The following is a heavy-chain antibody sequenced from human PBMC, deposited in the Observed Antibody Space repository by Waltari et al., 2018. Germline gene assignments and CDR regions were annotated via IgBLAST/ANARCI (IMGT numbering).Heavy chain of an antibody. D-gene: IGHD3-10*01. CDR1: GGPISSYY. J-gene: IGHJ3*02. CDR3: ARRAVYGSGSYYNVGWAFDI. Sequence: QVQLQESGPGLVKPSETLSLTCTVSGGPISSYYWSWIRQPAGKGLEWIGRIYTSGSTNYNPSLKSRVTMSVDTSKNQFSLKLSSVTAADTAVYYCARRAVYGSGSYYNVGWAFDIWGQGTMVTVSS. V-gene: IGHV4-4*07. CDR2: IYTSGST.